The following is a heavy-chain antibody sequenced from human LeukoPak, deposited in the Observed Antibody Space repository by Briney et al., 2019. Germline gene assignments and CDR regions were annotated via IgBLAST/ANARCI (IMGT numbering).Heavy chain of an antibody. D-gene: IGHD2-21*02. CDR1: GGTFSSYA. CDR3: ASVLAYCGGDCYPTDY. J-gene: IGHJ4*02. V-gene: IGHV1-69*01. Sequence: ASVKVSCKASGGTFSSYAISWVRQAPGQGLEWMGGIIPIFGTANYAQKFQGRVTITADESTSTAYMELSSLRSEDTAVYYCASVLAYCGGDCYPTDYWGQGTLATVSS. CDR2: IIPIFGTA.